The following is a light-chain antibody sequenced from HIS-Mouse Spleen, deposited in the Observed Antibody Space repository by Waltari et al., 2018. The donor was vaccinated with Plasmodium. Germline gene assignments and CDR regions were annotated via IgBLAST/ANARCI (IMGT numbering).Light chain of an antibody. CDR1: QSVSSN. J-gene: IGKJ3*01. Sequence: EIVMTQSPATLSVSPGESATLSCRASQSVSSNLAWYQQKPGQAPRLLIYGASTRVTGIPARFSVSGSGTEFTLTISSLQSEDFAVYYCQQYNNWSFTFGPGTKVDIK. V-gene: IGKV3-15*01. CDR3: QQYNNWSFT. CDR2: GAS.